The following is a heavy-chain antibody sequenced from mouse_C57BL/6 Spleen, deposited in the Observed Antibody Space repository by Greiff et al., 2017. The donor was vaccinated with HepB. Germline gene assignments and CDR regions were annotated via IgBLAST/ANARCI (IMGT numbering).Heavy chain of an antibody. V-gene: IGHV1-59*01. J-gene: IGHJ3*01. CDR1: GYTFTSYW. CDR3: ANYDYDGGGTWFAY. Sequence: VQLQQPGAELVRPGTSVKLSCKASGYTFTSYWMHWVKQRPGQGLEWIGVIDPSDSYTNYNQKFKGKATLTVDTSSSTAYMQLSSLTSEDSAVYYCANYDYDGGGTWFAYWGQGTLVTVSA. D-gene: IGHD2-4*01. CDR2: IDPSDSYT.